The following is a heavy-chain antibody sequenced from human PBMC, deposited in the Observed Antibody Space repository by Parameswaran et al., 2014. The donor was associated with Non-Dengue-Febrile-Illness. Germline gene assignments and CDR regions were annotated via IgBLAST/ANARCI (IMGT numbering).Heavy chain of an antibody. D-gene: IGHD1-26*01. Sequence: RWIRQPPGKGLEWIGEINHSGSTNYNPSLKSRVTISVDTSKNQFSLKLSSVTAADTAVYYCATPRVGATTDFDYWGPGNPGHRLL. CDR2: INHSGST. J-gene: IGHJ4*02. V-gene: IGHV4-34*01. CDR3: ATPRVGATTDFDY.